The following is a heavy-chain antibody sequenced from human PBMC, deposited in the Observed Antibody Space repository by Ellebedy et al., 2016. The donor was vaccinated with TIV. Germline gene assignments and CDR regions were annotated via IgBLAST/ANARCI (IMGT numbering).Heavy chain of an antibody. Sequence: GESLKISXAASGFTFSSYWMHWVRQAPGKGLVWVSRIKFDGSSTTYADSVKGRFTISRDNAKNTLYLQMNSLRAEDTAVYYCVRDFYAAHADPWGQGTLVTVSS. V-gene: IGHV3-74*01. CDR2: IKFDGSST. D-gene: IGHD6-13*01. J-gene: IGHJ5*02. CDR1: GFTFSSYW. CDR3: VRDFYAAHADP.